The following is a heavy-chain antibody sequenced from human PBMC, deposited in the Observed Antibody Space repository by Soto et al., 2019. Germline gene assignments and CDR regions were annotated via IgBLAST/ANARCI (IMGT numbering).Heavy chain of an antibody. J-gene: IGHJ3*02. Sequence: PGESLKISCKGSGYTFTTYWIGWVRQMPGTGLEWMGIVSSGDSNTKYSPSFQGHVTISADKSINTAYLQWSSPKASDTAMYYCARGRYRDNSEDAFYIWGPGTMVTVSS. V-gene: IGHV5-51*01. CDR1: GYTFTTYW. D-gene: IGHD3-16*02. CDR2: VSSGDSNT. CDR3: ARGRYRDNSEDAFYI.